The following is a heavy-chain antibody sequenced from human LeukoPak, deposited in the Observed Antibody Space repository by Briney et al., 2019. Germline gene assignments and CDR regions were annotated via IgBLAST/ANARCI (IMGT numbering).Heavy chain of an antibody. J-gene: IGHJ5*02. V-gene: IGHV4-34*01. Sequence: SETLSLTCAVYGGSFSGYYWSWIRQPPGKGLEWIGEINHSGSTNYNPPLKSRVTISVDTSKNQFSLKLSSVTAADTAVYYCARERAEAAAAGLNWFDPWGQGTLVTVSS. CDR3: ARERAEAAAAGLNWFDP. D-gene: IGHD6-13*01. CDR1: GGSFSGYY. CDR2: INHSGST.